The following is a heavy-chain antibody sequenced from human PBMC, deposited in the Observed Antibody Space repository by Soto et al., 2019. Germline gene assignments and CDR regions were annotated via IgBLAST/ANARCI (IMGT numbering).Heavy chain of an antibody. Sequence: GASVKVSCKASGYTFTSYGIRWVRQAPGQGLEWMGWISAYNGNTNYAQKLQGRVTMTTDTSTSTAYMELRSLRSDDTAVYYCARNRALGPYSASYYYGMDVWGQGTTVTVSS. CDR1: GYTFTSYG. CDR3: ARNRALGPYSASYYYGMDV. V-gene: IGHV1-18*04. D-gene: IGHD2-15*01. J-gene: IGHJ6*02. CDR2: ISAYNGNT.